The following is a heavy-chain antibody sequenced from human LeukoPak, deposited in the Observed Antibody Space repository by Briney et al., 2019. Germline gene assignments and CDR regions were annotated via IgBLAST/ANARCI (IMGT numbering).Heavy chain of an antibody. Sequence: GGSLRLSCAASGFTFSSYAMSWVRQAPGKGLEWVSAISGSGVATYYADSVKGRFTISRDNSKNTLYLQMNSLRGGDTAVYYCARGNYDFWSGYPGLSYFDYWGQGTLVTVSS. CDR2: ISGSGVAT. J-gene: IGHJ4*02. V-gene: IGHV3-23*01. CDR1: GFTFSSYA. D-gene: IGHD3-3*01. CDR3: ARGNYDFWSGYPGLSYFDY.